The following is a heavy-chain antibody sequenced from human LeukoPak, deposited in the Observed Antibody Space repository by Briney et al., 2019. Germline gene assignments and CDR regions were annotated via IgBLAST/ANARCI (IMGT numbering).Heavy chain of an antibody. CDR3: AKDFLIDPL. D-gene: IGHD2/OR15-2a*01. CDR2: IGTDTRTT. Sequence: GGSLRLSCAASGFTFSSSGMNWVRQAPGKGLEWVSFIGTDTRTTYYGDSVKGRFTISRDNAKNSLYLQMDSLRAEDTAVYYCAKDFLIDPLWGQGTLVTVSS. V-gene: IGHV3-48*01. CDR1: GFTFSSSG. J-gene: IGHJ4*02.